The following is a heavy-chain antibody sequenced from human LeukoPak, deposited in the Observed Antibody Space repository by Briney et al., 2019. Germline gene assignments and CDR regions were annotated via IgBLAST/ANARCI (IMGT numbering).Heavy chain of an antibody. V-gene: IGHV3-30*18. J-gene: IGHJ4*02. D-gene: IGHD4-23*01. Sequence: GGSLRLSRAASGFIFSSYGMHWVRQAPGKGLEWVALMAGDGSSIYYADSVKGRFTISRDNSKNTLYLQMNSLRAEDTAVYYCAKRILRGGNAPFDYWGQGTLVTVSS. CDR1: GFIFSSYG. CDR2: MAGDGSSI. CDR3: AKRILRGGNAPFDY.